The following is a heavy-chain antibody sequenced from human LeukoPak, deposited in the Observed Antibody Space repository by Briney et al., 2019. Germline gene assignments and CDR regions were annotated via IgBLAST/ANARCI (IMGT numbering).Heavy chain of an antibody. CDR2: IYYSGST. Sequence: PSETLSLTCTVSGGSISSYYWSWIRQPPGKGLEWIGYIYYSGSTNYNPPLKSRVTISVDTSKNQFSLKLSSVTAADTAVYYCARAPSVGATSYFDYWGQGTLVTVSS. CDR3: ARAPSVGATSYFDY. V-gene: IGHV4-59*01. J-gene: IGHJ4*02. CDR1: GGSISSYY. D-gene: IGHD1-26*01.